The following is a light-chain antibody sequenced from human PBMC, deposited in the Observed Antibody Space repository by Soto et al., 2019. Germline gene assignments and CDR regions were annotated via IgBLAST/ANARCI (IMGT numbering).Light chain of an antibody. V-gene: IGLV2-11*01. J-gene: IGLJ1*01. Sequence: QSVLTQPRSVSGSPGQSVTIFCTGTSSDVGGYDYVSWYQQHPGKAPKLMIYDVRERLSGVPDRVSGSKSGNTASLTISGLQAEDEADYYCCSYAGSYTYVFGTGTKVTVL. CDR2: DVR. CDR3: CSYAGSYTYV. CDR1: SSDVGGYDY.